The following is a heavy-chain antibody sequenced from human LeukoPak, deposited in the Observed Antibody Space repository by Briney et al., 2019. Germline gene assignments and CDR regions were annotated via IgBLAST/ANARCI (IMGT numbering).Heavy chain of an antibody. V-gene: IGHV4-59*11. Sequence: SETLSLTCTVSGGSISSHYWSWIRQPPGKGLEWIGYIYYSGSTNYNPSLKSRVTISVDTSKNQFSLKLSSVTAADTAVYYCARGSPRDSSGYSLFDIWGQGTMVTVSS. CDR2: IYYSGST. D-gene: IGHD3-22*01. J-gene: IGHJ3*02. CDR3: ARGSPRDSSGYSLFDI. CDR1: GGSISSHY.